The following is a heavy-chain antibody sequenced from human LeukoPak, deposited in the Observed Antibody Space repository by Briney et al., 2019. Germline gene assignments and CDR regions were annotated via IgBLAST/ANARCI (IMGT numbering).Heavy chain of an antibody. CDR1: GFAFQTYA. V-gene: IGHV3-23*01. Sequence: GGSLRLSCATSGFAFQTYALSWVRQAPGKGLEWVSTISGSGGHTYLADSVKGRFTISRDNSRDTLYLQMNSLRAEDTAVYYCAKFFRRVATLWEYYDCWGQGTLVTVSS. CDR3: AKFFRRVATLWEYYDC. CDR2: ISGSGGHT. J-gene: IGHJ4*02. D-gene: IGHD5-12*01.